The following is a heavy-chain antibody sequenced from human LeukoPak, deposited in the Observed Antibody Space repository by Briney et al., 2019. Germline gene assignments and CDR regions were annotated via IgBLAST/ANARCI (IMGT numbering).Heavy chain of an antibody. CDR1: GFTFSSYG. Sequence: GGTLRLSCAASGFTFSSYGMSWVRQAPGKGLEWVSAISGSGGSTYYADSVKGRFTISRDNSKNTLYLQMNSLRAEDTAVYYCAKDYYGSGSYLYYYYMDVWGKGTTVTISS. CDR2: ISGSGGST. V-gene: IGHV3-23*01. J-gene: IGHJ6*03. CDR3: AKDYYGSGSYLYYYYMDV. D-gene: IGHD3-10*01.